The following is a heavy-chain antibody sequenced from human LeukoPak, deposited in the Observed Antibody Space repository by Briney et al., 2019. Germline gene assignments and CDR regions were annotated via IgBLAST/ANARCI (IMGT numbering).Heavy chain of an antibody. CDR3: ARDGGRDGYNWAFDI. D-gene: IGHD5-24*01. Sequence: GGSLRLSCAASGFTFSSYEMNWVRQAPGKGLEWVSYINSRGSNIHYADSVKGRFTISRDNSKNSLYLQMNSLRAEDTAVYYCARDGGRDGYNWAFDIWGQGTGHRLF. J-gene: IGHJ3*02. CDR1: GFTFSSYE. CDR2: INSRGSNI. V-gene: IGHV3-48*03.